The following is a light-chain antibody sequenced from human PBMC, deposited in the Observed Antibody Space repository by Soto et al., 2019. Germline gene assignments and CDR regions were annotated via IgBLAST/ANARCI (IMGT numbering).Light chain of an antibody. CDR3: QQYNNWPPWT. CDR2: GAS. J-gene: IGKJ1*01. CDR1: QSVSNNY. V-gene: IGKV3-20*01. Sequence: EIVLTQYPGNLSRAGGESATRCSRARQSVSNNYLAWYQQKPGQAPRLLIYGASNRATGIPDRFSGSGSGTDFTLTISRLEPPAFAVYCCQQYNNWPPWTCGHGTKVDMK.